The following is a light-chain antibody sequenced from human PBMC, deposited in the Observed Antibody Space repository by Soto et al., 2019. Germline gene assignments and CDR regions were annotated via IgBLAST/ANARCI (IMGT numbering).Light chain of an antibody. J-gene: IGKJ4*01. V-gene: IGKV3-15*01. CDR3: QQYNNWPLT. CDR1: QSVGNN. Sequence: EIVMTQSPATLSVSPGERATLSCRASQSVGNNLAWNQQKPGQAPRLLVYGAFTRATGIPVSFSGSGSGTEFTLTISSLQSEDFAVYYCQQYNNWPLTFGGGTKVETK. CDR2: GAF.